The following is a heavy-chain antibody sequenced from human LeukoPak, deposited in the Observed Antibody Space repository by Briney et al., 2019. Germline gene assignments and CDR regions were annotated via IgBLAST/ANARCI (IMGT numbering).Heavy chain of an antibody. CDR3: ASTDSSGYYVPRFDY. D-gene: IGHD3-22*01. Sequence: SETLSLTCTVSGYSISSGYYWGWIRQPPGKGLEWIGSIYHSGSTYYNPSLKSRVTISVDTSKSQFSLKLSSVTAADTAVYYCASTDSSGYYVPRFDYWGQGTLVTVSS. CDR2: IYHSGST. J-gene: IGHJ4*02. V-gene: IGHV4-38-2*02. CDR1: GYSISSGYY.